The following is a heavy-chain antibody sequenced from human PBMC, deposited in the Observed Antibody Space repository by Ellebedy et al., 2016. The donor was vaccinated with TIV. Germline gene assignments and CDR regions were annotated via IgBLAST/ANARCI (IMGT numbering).Heavy chain of an antibody. D-gene: IGHD4-17*01. Sequence: GGSLRLSCGASGFSFRSYWMTWVSQAPGKGLEWVANINQDGSDKYYVDSVKGRFTIARDNAKNSLYLQMSSLRVEDTAVYYCATDGSYGDYRSPTHAFVMWGQGTMVAVSS. CDR1: GFSFRSYW. CDR3: ATDGSYGDYRSPTHAFVM. V-gene: IGHV3-7*01. CDR2: INQDGSDK. J-gene: IGHJ3*02.